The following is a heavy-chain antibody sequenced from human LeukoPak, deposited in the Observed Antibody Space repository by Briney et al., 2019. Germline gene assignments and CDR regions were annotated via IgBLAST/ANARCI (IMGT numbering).Heavy chain of an antibody. D-gene: IGHD6-13*01. CDR2: IQPHGREK. V-gene: IGHV3-7*01. CDR3: AKVLSSTSRLTPFDF. J-gene: IGHJ4*02. CDR1: GFTFSDYW. Sequence: QPGGSLRLSCAASGFTFSDYWMSWVRQAPGKGLEWAANIQPHGREKYFVDSVKDRFPISRDNAKNSLYLQMNSLRAEDTAVYYCAKVLSSTSRLTPFDFWGQGTLVTVSS.